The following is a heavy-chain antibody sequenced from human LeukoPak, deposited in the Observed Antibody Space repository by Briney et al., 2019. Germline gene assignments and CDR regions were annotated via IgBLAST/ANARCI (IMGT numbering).Heavy chain of an antibody. CDR1: GFTFSSYG. Sequence: GGSLRLSCAASGFTFSSYGMHWVRQAPGKGLEWVAFIRYDGSKKYYADSVKGRFTISRDNSKNTLYLQMNSLRAEDTAVYYCASTFNYGDYVRPLYYFDYWGQGTLVTVSS. V-gene: IGHV3-30*02. J-gene: IGHJ4*02. CDR3: ASTFNYGDYVRPLYYFDY. D-gene: IGHD4-17*01. CDR2: IRYDGSKK.